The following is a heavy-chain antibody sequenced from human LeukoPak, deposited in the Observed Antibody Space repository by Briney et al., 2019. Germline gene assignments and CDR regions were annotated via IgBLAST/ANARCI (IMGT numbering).Heavy chain of an antibody. D-gene: IGHD1-26*01. CDR3: ARVPGATTGPYYFDY. J-gene: IGHJ4*02. CDR2: ISYDGSNK. CDR1: GFTFSSYA. Sequence: QPGRSLRLSCAASGFTFSSYAMHWVRQAPGKGLEWEAVISYDGSNKYYADSVEGRFTISRDNSKNTLYLQMNSLRAEDTAVFYCARVPGATTGPYYFDYWGQGTLVTVSS. V-gene: IGHV3-30-3*01.